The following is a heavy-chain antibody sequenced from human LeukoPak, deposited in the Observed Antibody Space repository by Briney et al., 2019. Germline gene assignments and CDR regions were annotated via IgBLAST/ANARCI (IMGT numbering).Heavy chain of an antibody. CDR2: IKQDGSEK. D-gene: IGHD3-9*01. CDR3: ARVGDYDILAGSRGNDAFDI. V-gene: IGHV3-7*01. J-gene: IGHJ3*02. Sequence: PGGSLRLSCAASGFTFSSYWMSWVRQAPGKGLEWVANIKQDGSEKYYVDSVKGRFTISRDNAKNSLYLQMNSLRAEDTAVYYCARVGDYDILAGSRGNDAFDIWGQGTMVTVSS. CDR1: GFTFSSYW.